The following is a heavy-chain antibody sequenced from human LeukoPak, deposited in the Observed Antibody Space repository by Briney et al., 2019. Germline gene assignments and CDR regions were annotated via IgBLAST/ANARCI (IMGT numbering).Heavy chain of an antibody. D-gene: IGHD1-26*01. CDR1: GYTFTSYG. Sequence: ASVKVSCKASGYTFTSYGISWVRQAPGQGLERMGWISAYNGNTNYAQKLQGRVTMTTDTSTSTAYMELRSLRSDDTAVYYCARRMGGSYYERGLVFWGQGTLVTVSS. J-gene: IGHJ4*02. CDR3: ARRMGGSYYERGLVF. CDR2: ISAYNGNT. V-gene: IGHV1-18*01.